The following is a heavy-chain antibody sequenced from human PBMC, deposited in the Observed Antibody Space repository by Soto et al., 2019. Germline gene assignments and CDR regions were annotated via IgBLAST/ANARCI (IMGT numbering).Heavy chain of an antibody. CDR1: GFTFSSYG. CDR3: GAGQYLPDY. Sequence: QVQLVESGGGVVQPGRSLRLSCAASGFTFSSYGMHWVRQAPGKGLEWVALISYDGSDKYYADSVKGRFTISRDNSKNTLYLQMNSLRVEDTAVYYCGAGQYLPDYWSQGTMVNVSS. V-gene: IGHV3-30*03. CDR2: ISYDGSDK. D-gene: IGHD2-2*01. J-gene: IGHJ4*02.